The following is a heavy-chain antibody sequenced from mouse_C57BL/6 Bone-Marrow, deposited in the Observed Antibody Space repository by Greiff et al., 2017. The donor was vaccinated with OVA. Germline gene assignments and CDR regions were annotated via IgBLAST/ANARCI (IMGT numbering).Heavy chain of an antibody. J-gene: IGHJ1*03. D-gene: IGHD1-1*01. CDR2: IWSGGST. CDR1: GFSLTSYG. Sequence: VQLQQSGPGLVQPSQSLSITCTVSGFSLTSYGVHWVRQSPGKGLEWLGVIWSGGSTDYNAAFISRLSISKDNSKSQVFFKMNSLQADDTAIYYCARVYYGSSYWYFDVWGTETTVTVSS. CDR3: ARVYYGSSYWYFDV. V-gene: IGHV2-2*01.